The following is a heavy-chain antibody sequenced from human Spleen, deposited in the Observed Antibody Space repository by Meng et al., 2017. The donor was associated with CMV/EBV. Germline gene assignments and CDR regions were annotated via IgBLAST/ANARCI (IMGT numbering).Heavy chain of an antibody. CDR1: GYSFSNYW. Sequence: GGSLRLSCQGSGYSFSNYWIGWVRQMPGKGLEWVANIKQDGNEKYYVDSVKGRFTISRDNAKNSLYLQMNSLRAEDTAVYYCARGRRGSSYWYFDLWGRGTLVTVSS. J-gene: IGHJ2*01. CDR2: IKQDGNEK. V-gene: IGHV3-7*02. CDR3: ARGRRGSSYWYFDL. D-gene: IGHD3-16*01.